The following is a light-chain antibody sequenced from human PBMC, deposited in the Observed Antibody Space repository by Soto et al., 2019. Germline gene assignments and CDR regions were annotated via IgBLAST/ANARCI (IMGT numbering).Light chain of an antibody. Sequence: QSVLTQPPSVSGAPGQRVTISCTGSSSNIGAGYDVHWYQQLPGTAPKLLIYADNNRPSGVPDRFSGSKSGTSASLAISGLQAEDETDYFCSSYTSSSTRVFGTGTKVTVL. CDR2: ADN. V-gene: IGLV1-40*01. CDR3: SSYTSSSTRV. CDR1: SSNIGAGYD. J-gene: IGLJ1*01.